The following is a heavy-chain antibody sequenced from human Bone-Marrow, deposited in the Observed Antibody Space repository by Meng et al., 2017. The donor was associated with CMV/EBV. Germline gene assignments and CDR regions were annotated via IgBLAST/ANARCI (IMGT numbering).Heavy chain of an antibody. CDR3: ARDISDLFWSGAIYYYYGMDV. CDR2: RSGSGGSK. V-gene: IGHV3-23*01. D-gene: IGHD3-3*01. J-gene: IGHJ6*02. Sequence: GESLKISCAASGFTFRSYAMHWVRQAPGKGLEWVSARSGSGGSKYYADSVNGWFTISRDNSKNKLKRQTNSLRAEDTAVYYCARDISDLFWSGAIYYYYGMDVWGQGTTVTVSS. CDR1: GFTFRSYA.